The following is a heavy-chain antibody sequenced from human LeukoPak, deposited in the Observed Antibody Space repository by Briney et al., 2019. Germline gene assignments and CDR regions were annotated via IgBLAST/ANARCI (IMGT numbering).Heavy chain of an antibody. Sequence: ASVKVSCKASGYSFTGYNMHWVRQAPGQGLEWMGWINPNSGGTNYAQKFQGRVTVTRDTSISTAYMELSRLRSDDTAVYYCARSGYSYGDYWGQGTLVTVSS. J-gene: IGHJ4*02. CDR1: GYSFTGYN. D-gene: IGHD5-12*01. CDR2: INPNSGGT. CDR3: ARSGYSYGDY. V-gene: IGHV1-2*02.